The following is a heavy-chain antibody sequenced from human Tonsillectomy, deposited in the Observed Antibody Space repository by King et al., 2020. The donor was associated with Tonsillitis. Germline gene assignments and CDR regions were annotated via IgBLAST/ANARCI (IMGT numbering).Heavy chain of an antibody. D-gene: IGHD4-17*01. CDR3: AKELTVTGVGTYFDP. Sequence: VQLVESGGGLVQPGGSRRLSCAASGFTFSNYAMNWVRQAPGKGLEWVSVISGSGGSTYYADSVKGRFTVSRDNSKNTLSLQMNSLRAEDTAIYYCAKELTVTGVGTYFDPWGQGTLVTVSS. CDR2: ISGSGGST. V-gene: IGHV3-23*04. J-gene: IGHJ5*02. CDR1: GFTFSNYA.